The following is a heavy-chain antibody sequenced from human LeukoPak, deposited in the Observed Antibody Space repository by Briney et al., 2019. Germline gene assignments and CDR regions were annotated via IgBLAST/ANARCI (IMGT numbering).Heavy chain of an antibody. CDR2: ISASGGST. CDR3: AKADYDILTGPFDP. CDR1: GFTFSNYA. J-gene: IGHJ5*02. Sequence: GGSLRLSCAASGFTFSNYAMSWVRQAPGEGLQWVSAISASGGSTYYADSVKGRFTISRDNSKNTLYLQMNSLRAEDTAVYYCAKADYDILTGPFDPWGQGTLVTVSS. D-gene: IGHD3-9*01. V-gene: IGHV3-23*01.